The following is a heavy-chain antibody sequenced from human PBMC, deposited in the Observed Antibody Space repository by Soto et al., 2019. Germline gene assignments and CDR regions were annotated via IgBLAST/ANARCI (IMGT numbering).Heavy chain of an antibody. Sequence: GGSLRLSCAASGFTFSSYAMSWVRQAPGKGLEWVSAISGSGGSTYYADSVKGRFTISRDNSKNTLYLHMNSLRAEDTAVYYCAKAPHMYSSSWYIREYYFDYWGQGTLVTVSS. CDR3: AKAPHMYSSSWYIREYYFDY. CDR2: ISGSGGST. V-gene: IGHV3-23*01. J-gene: IGHJ4*02. D-gene: IGHD6-13*01. CDR1: GFTFSSYA.